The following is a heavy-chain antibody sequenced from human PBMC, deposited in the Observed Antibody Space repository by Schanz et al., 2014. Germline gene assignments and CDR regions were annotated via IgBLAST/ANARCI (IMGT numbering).Heavy chain of an antibody. Sequence: EVKMVESGGGLVKPGGSLTLSCAASRFTVTNAWMSWVRQAPGKGLEWVGRIKGKTDGETTDYAAPVKGRFSISRDDSQSTLYLQMNSLKIEDTAVYYCATASSPVREAGAGSSLHLWGQGTLVTVSP. CDR1: RFTVTNAW. V-gene: IGHV3-15*01. CDR2: IKGKTDGETT. J-gene: IGHJ5*02. D-gene: IGHD6-13*01. CDR3: ATASSPVREAGAGSSLHL.